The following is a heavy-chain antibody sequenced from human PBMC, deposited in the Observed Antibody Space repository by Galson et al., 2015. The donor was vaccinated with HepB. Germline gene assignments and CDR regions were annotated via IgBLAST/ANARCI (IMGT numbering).Heavy chain of an antibody. CDR2: ISYDGTNK. CDR1: GFTFSSYI. J-gene: IGHJ4*02. Sequence: SLRLSCAASGFTFSSYIMHWVRQAPGKGLEWVSLISYDGTNKNYADSVKGRFTISRGNSKDTLYLQMNSLRAEDTAVYYCARDRSLREAQWLVPCFDSWGQGTLVTVPS. V-gene: IGHV3-30*04. CDR3: ARDRSLREAQWLVPCFDS. D-gene: IGHD6-19*01.